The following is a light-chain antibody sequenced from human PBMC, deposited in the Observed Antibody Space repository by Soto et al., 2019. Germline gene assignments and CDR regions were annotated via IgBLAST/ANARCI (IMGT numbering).Light chain of an antibody. CDR3: GTWYSSLSAAYYV. V-gene: IGLV1-51*01. CDR2: DNN. J-gene: IGLJ1*01. Sequence: QSVLTQPPSVSAAPGQKVTISCSGSSSNIGNNYVSWYQQLPGTAPKLLIYDNNKRPSGIPDRFSGSKSGTSATLGITGPQTGDEADYYCGTWYSSLSAAYYVFGTATNVTVL. CDR1: SSNIGNNY.